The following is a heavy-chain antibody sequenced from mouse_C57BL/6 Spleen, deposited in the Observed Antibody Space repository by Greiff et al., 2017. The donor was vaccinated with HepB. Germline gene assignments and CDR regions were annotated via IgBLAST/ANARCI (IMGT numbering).Heavy chain of an antibody. J-gene: IGHJ4*01. CDR2: ISYSGST. CDR3: ARAYELYAMDY. V-gene: IGHV3-1*01. D-gene: IGHD2-3*01. Sequence: EVQLVESGPGMVKPSQSLSLTCTVTGYSITSGYDWHWIRHFPGNKLEWMGYISYSGSTNYNPSLKSRISITHDTSKNHFFLKLNSVTTEDTATYYCARAYELYAMDYWGQGTSVTVSS. CDR1: GYSITSGYD.